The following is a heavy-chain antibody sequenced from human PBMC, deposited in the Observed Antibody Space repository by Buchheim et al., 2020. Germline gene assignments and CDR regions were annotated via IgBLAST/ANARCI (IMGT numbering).Heavy chain of an antibody. V-gene: IGHV3-66*02. CDR2: IYSGGSI. J-gene: IGHJ4*02. CDR3: ARGPRGYSSDLYGDYFDY. CDR1: GFTVSDNY. Sequence: EVQLLESGGGLVQPGGSLRLSCAASGFTVSDNYVGWVRQAPGKGLEWASLIYSGGSIYYADSVKGRFTLSRDNSKNTVYLQMNSLRPEDTAVYYCARGPRGYSSDLYGDYFDYWGQGTL. D-gene: IGHD6-19*01.